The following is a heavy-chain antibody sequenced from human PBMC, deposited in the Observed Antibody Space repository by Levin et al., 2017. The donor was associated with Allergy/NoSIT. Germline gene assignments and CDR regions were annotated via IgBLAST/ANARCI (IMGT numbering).Heavy chain of an antibody. CDR3: ARELFGTMFDY. CDR1: GFTFSSYW. V-gene: IGHV3-74*01. J-gene: IGHJ4*02. CDR2: INSGGSST. Sequence: GESLKISCAASGFTFSSYWMHWVRQAPGKGLVWVSRINSGGSSTSYADSVKGRFTISRDNAKNTLHLQMNSLRAEDTAVYYCARELFGTMFDYWGQGTLVTVSS. D-gene: IGHD1-7*01.